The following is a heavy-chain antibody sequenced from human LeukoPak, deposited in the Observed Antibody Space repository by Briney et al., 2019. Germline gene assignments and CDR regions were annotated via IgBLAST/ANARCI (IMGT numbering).Heavy chain of an antibody. D-gene: IGHD2-21*02. J-gene: IGHJ6*03. CDR2: IYYSGST. CDR3: ARVVVTAIDYYMDV. CDR1: GFTFSSYW. V-gene: IGHV4-39*01. Sequence: GSLRLSCAASGFTFSSYWMSWVRQPPGKGLEWIGSIYYSGSTYYNPSLKSRVTISVDTSKNQFSLKLSSVTAADTAVYYCARVVVTAIDYYMDVWGKGTTVTISS.